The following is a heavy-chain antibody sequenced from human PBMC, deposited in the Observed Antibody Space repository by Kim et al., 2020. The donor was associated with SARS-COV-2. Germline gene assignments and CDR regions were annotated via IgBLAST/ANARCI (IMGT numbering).Heavy chain of an antibody. CDR1: GFTFSSND. CDR3: AKGREAYNSHYFDY. D-gene: IGHD3-22*01. CDR2: ITGIDHNA. Sequence: GGSLRLSCKASGFTFSSNDMSWVRQGPGKGLEWVSAITGIDHNANYADSVKGRFTISRDNSKNMLYLQMNSLRAEDAAVYYCAKGREAYNSHYFDYWGRG. V-gene: IGHV3-23*01. J-gene: IGHJ4*02.